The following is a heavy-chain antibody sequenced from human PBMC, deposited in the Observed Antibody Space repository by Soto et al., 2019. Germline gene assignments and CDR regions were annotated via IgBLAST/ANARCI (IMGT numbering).Heavy chain of an antibody. CDR3: ARDRGWFDP. CDR1: GYTFTSYY. CDR2: INPSGGSA. V-gene: IGHV1-46*01. Sequence: QVQLVQSGAEVKKPGASVKVSCKASGYTFTSYYMHWVRQAPGQGLEWMGIINPSGGSASYAQKFQGRVTMTRDTSTSTDYMELSSLRSEDAAVYYCARDRGWFDPWGQGTLVTVSS. J-gene: IGHJ5*02.